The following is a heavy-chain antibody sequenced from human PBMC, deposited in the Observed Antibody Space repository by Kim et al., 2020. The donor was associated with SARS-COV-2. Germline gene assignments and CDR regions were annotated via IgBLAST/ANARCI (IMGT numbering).Heavy chain of an antibody. D-gene: IGHD3-3*01. CDR1: GFTFSSYD. Sequence: GGSLRLSCAASGFTFSSYDMHWVRQATGKGLEWVSAIGTAGDTYYPGSVKGRFTISRENAKNSLSLQMNSLRAGDTAVDYCARADGVGTRVTPGGMDVWGQGPTVTVSS. CDR3: ARADGVGTRVTPGGMDV. V-gene: IGHV3-13*01. J-gene: IGHJ6*02. CDR2: IGTAGDT.